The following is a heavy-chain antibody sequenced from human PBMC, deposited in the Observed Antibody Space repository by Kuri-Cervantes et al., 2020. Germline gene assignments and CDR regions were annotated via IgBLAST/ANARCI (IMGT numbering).Heavy chain of an antibody. CDR3: AKDMTLTGYLLFDY. V-gene: IGHV3-9*01. CDR2: ISLNSGSI. Sequence: GGSLRLSCAASGFTFDDYAMHWVRQAPGKGLEWVSGISLNSGSIGYADSVKGRFTISRDNAKNSLYLQMNSLRAEDTALYYCAKDMTLTGYLLFDYWGQGTLVTVSS. D-gene: IGHD3-9*01. J-gene: IGHJ4*02. CDR1: GFTFDDYA.